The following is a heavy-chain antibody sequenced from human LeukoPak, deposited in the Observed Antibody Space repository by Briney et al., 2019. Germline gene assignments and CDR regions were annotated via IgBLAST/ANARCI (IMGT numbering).Heavy chain of an antibody. CDR1: GGTFSSYA. CDR3: ARGVHYYGSGSNFDY. CDR2: IIPILGIA. Sequence: ASVKVSCKASGGTFSSYATSWVRQAPGQGLEWMGRIIPILGIANYAQKFQGRVTITADKSTSTAYMELSSLRSEDTAVYYCARGVHYYGSGSNFDYWGQGTLVTVSS. V-gene: IGHV1-69*04. J-gene: IGHJ4*02. D-gene: IGHD3-10*01.